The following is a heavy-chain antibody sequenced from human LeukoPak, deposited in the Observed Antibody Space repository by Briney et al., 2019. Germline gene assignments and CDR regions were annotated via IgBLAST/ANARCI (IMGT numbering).Heavy chain of an antibody. Sequence: SETPSLTCAVYDGSFSGYYWSWIRQPPGKGLEWIGEINHSGSTNYNPSLKSRVTISVDTSKNQFSLKLSSVTAADTAVYYCARRGFYGSGSYRGIIDHWGQGTLVTVSS. CDR3: ARRGFYGSGSYRGIIDH. CDR1: DGSFSGYY. D-gene: IGHD3-10*01. CDR2: INHSGST. J-gene: IGHJ4*02. V-gene: IGHV4-34*01.